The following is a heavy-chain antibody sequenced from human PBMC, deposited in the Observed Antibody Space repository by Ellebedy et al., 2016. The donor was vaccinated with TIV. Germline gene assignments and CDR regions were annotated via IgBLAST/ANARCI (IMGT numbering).Heavy chain of an antibody. J-gene: IGHJ4*02. V-gene: IGHV4-59*01. Sequence: GSLRLSCAVSGAYINSFYWSWIRQPAGKGLEWIGYIYYNGSTNYNPSLKSRVTISVDTSMDQVSLRLSSVTAADTAVYYCARRSRTFSIAPRPVGLPFDYWGQGALVTVSS. CDR2: IYYNGST. CDR1: GAYINSFY. CDR3: ARRSRTFSIAPRPVGLPFDY. D-gene: IGHD6-6*01.